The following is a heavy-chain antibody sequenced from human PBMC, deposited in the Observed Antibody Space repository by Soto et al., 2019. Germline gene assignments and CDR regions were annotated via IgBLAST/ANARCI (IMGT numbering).Heavy chain of an antibody. CDR1: GGTFSSYT. CDR3: ASTTYYYDSSGYYIAY. D-gene: IGHD3-22*01. J-gene: IGHJ4*02. Sequence: QVRLVQSGAEVKKPGSSVKVSCKASGGTFSSYTISWVRQAPGQGLEWMGRIIPILGIANYAQKFLGRVTITADKSTSTAYMELSSLRSEDTAVYYCASTTYYYDSSGYYIAYWGQGTLVTVSS. CDR2: IIPILGIA. V-gene: IGHV1-69*02.